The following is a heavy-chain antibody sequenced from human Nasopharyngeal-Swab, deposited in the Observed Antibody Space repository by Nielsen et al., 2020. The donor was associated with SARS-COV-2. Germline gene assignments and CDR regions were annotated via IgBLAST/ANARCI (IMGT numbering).Heavy chain of an antibody. Sequence: GDSLKISCAASGFTFSSYTMHWVRQAPGKGLEYVSAISSNGGSTYYANSVKGRFTISRDNSKNTLYLQMGSLRAEDMAVYYCARGIVVVPAPEGYGMDVWGQGTTVTVSS. CDR3: ARGIVVVPAPEGYGMDV. CDR1: GFTFSSYT. D-gene: IGHD2-2*01. V-gene: IGHV3-64*01. J-gene: IGHJ6*02. CDR2: ISSNGGST.